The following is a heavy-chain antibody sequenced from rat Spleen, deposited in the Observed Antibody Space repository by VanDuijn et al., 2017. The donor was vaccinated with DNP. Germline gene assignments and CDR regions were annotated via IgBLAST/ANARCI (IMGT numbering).Heavy chain of an antibody. D-gene: IGHD1-2*01. J-gene: IGHJ2*01. CDR1: GFSISNYD. CDR2: INYDGSST. Sequence: EVQLVESGGGLVQPGRSLNLSCAASGFSISNYDMAWVRQAPTKGLEWVATINYDGSSTYYRDPVKGRFTISRDNAKTTLYLQMDSLRSEDTATYYCARHMGIAAISYDSWGQGVMVTVSS. V-gene: IGHV5-7*01. CDR3: ARHMGIAAISYDS.